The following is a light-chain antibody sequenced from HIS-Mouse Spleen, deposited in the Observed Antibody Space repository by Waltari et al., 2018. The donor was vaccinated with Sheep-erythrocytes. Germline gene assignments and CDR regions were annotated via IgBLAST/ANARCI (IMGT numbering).Light chain of an antibody. CDR2: EAT. V-gene: IGKV5-2*01. J-gene: IGKJ4*01. CDR1: QDIDDD. Sequence: TILIQLPAFTSAILGDKVNISCKANQDIDDDMNCYQQKPGEAAIFIIQEATTLVPGIPPRFISSRYGTNFTLTINNIESEDAAYYYCLQHDNYPLTFGGGTKVEIK. CDR3: LQHDNYPLT.